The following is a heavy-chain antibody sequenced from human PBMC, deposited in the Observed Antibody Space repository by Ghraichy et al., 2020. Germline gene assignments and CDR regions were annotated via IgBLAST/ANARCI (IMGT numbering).Heavy chain of an antibody. J-gene: IGHJ5*02. D-gene: IGHD3-10*01. CDR1: GYSFTNYW. CDR2: IYPDDSDT. V-gene: IGHV5-51*01. CDR3: ARDDGSGNLGGNWFDP. Sequence: GETLNISCKGSGYSFTNYWIGWVRQMPGKGLEWMGMIYPDDSDTRYSPSFQGQVTISVDKSITTAYVQWDSLKASDTAMYFCARDDGSGNLGGNWFDPWGQGTLVSVSS.